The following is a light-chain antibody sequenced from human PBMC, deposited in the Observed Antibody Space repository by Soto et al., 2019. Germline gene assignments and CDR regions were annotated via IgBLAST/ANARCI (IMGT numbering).Light chain of an antibody. CDR2: AAS. Sequence: DMKRTQSASCLAVSVGGEVNINGRASQTIMTYLNWYQLKPGKPPRLLIYAASSLQSGVPSRFSGSGSGTDFTLTISSLQPEDFATYSCQQSYNSPQTFGQGTKVDIK. J-gene: IGKJ1*01. V-gene: IGKV1-39*01. CDR3: QQSYNSPQT. CDR1: QTIMTY.